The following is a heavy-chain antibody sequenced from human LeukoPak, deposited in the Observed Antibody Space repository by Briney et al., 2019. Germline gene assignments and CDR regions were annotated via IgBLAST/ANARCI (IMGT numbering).Heavy chain of an antibody. Sequence: PGGSLRLSCTASGFTFGDYAMSWVRQAPGKGLEWVGLIRSKAHGGTTEYAASVEGRFTISRDDSKSIAYLQMNSLKTEDTAVYYCTRVPGSLLWFGELFWDQYYFDYWGQGTLVTVSS. D-gene: IGHD3-10*01. J-gene: IGHJ4*02. CDR1: GFTFGDYA. CDR3: TRVPGSLLWFGELFWDQYYFDY. V-gene: IGHV3-49*04. CDR2: IRSKAHGGTT.